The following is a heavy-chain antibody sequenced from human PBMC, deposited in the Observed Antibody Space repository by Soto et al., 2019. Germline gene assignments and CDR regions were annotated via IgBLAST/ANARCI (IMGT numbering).Heavy chain of an antibody. CDR1: GFTFSNYA. D-gene: IGHD3-3*01. CDR3: AKDSISRNRIYDPFDI. CDR2: IGGDGGST. V-gene: IGHV3-23*01. Sequence: EAQLLESGGGLVQPGGSPRLSCAASGFTFSNYAMSWVRQAPGKGLEWVSVIGGDGGSTYYADSVKGRFTVSRDNSKNTLYLQMDSLRADDTDVYYCAKDSISRNRIYDPFDIWGQGTMVTVSS. J-gene: IGHJ3*02.